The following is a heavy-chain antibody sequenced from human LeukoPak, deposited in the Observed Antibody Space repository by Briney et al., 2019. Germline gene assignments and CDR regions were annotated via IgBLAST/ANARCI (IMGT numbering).Heavy chain of an antibody. CDR3: ARDERGGSYYYYYGMDV. CDR1: GGSISSYY. CDR2: IYHSGST. D-gene: IGHD1-26*01. J-gene: IGHJ6*02. Sequence: SETLSLTCTVSGGSISSYYWSWIRQPPGKGLEWIGSIYHSGSTYYNPSLKSRVTISVDTSKNQFSLKLSFVTAADTAVYYCARDERGGSYYYYYGMDVWGQGTTVTVSS. V-gene: IGHV4-38-2*02.